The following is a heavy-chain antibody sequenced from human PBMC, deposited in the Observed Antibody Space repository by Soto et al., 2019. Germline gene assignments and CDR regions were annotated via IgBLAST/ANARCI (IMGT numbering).Heavy chain of an antibody. CDR1: GFTLSSYG. D-gene: IGHD5-18*01. CDR3: AKGLSVIQEWIIDGH. Sequence: QVQLVESGGGVVQPGRSLRLSCAVSGFTLSSYGIHWVRQAPGKGLEWVAFMSYDGNKKSYADSVKGRFTISRDNSKNTLYLQMDSLRAEYTAMYYCAKGLSVIQEWIIDGHWGQGTQVTVSS. CDR2: MSYDGNKK. J-gene: IGHJ4*02. V-gene: IGHV3-30*18.